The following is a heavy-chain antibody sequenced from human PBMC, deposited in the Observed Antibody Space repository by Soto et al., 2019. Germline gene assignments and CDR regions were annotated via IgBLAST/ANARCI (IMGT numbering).Heavy chain of an antibody. CDR3: ANIYSSGWYLDY. Sequence: GGSLRLSCAASGFTFSSYAMSWVRQAPGKGLEWVSAISGSGGSTYYADSVKDRFTISRDNSKNTLYLQMNSLRAEDTAVYYCANIYSSGWYLDYWGQGTLVTVSS. CDR1: GFTFSSYA. D-gene: IGHD6-19*01. J-gene: IGHJ4*02. V-gene: IGHV3-23*01. CDR2: ISGSGGST.